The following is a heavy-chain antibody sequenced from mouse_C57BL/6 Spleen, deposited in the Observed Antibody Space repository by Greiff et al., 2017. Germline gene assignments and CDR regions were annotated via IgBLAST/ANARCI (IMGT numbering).Heavy chain of an antibody. V-gene: IGHV1-74*01. Sequence: QVQLQQPGAELVKPGASVKVSCKASGYTFTSYWMHWVKQRPGQGLEWIGRIHTSDSDTNYTQKFKGKATLTVAKSSSTAYMQLSSLTSEDSAVYYCAISIYYDDGGDYWGQGTTLTVSS. CDR1: GYTFTSYW. CDR2: IHTSDSDT. J-gene: IGHJ2*01. CDR3: AISIYYDDGGDY. D-gene: IGHD2-4*01.